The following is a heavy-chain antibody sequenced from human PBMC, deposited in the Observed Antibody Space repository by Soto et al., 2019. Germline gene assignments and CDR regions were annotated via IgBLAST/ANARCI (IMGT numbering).Heavy chain of an antibody. D-gene: IGHD6-13*01. V-gene: IGHV1-46*03. CDR1: GYTFTSDY. J-gene: IGHJ4*02. Sequence: ASVKVSCKASGYTFTSDYINWVRQAPGQGLEWMGIISPSGGTTNYAQKFQGRVTMTGDTSTSTVYMELTSLRSDDTAVYYCARSVIADYWGQGTLVTVSS. CDR2: ISPSGGTT. CDR3: ARSVIADY.